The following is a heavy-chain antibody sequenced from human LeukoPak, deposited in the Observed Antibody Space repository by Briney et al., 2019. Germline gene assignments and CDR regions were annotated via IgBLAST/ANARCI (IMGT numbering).Heavy chain of an antibody. CDR2: IWYDGSNK. J-gene: IGHJ4*02. CDR1: GFTFSSYG. V-gene: IGHV3-33*01. Sequence: PGGSLRLSCAASGFTFSSYGMPWVRQAPGKGLEWVAVIWYDGSNKYYADSVKGRFTISRDNSKNTLYLQMNSLRAEDTAVYYCVIAVAGYFDYWGQGTLVTVSS. D-gene: IGHD6-19*01. CDR3: VIAVAGYFDY.